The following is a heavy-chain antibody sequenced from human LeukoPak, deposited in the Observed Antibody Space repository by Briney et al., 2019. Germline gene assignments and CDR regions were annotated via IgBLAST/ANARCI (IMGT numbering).Heavy chain of an antibody. Sequence: GGSLRLSCAASGFTVSSNYMSWVRQAPGKGLEWVSAISGSGGSTYYADSVRGRFTISRDNSKNTLFLQMNSLRAEDTAVYYCVATVPILDYWGQGALVTVSS. J-gene: IGHJ4*02. D-gene: IGHD4-17*01. CDR2: ISGSGGST. CDR3: VATVPILDY. CDR1: GFTVSSNY. V-gene: IGHV3-23*01.